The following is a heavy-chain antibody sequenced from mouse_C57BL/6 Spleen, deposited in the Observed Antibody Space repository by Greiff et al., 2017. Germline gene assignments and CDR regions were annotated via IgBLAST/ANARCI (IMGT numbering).Heavy chain of an antibody. J-gene: IGHJ4*01. CDR3: AREGSSPYAMDD. CDR2: IDPEDGET. V-gene: IGHV14-2*01. D-gene: IGHD1-1*01. CDR1: GFNIKDYY. Sequence: EVQLQQSGAELVKPGASVKLSCTASGFNIKDYYMHWVKQRTEQGLEWIGRIDPEDGETKYAPKFPGKATITADTSSNTAYLQLSSLTSEDTAVYYCAREGSSPYAMDDWGQGTSVTVSS.